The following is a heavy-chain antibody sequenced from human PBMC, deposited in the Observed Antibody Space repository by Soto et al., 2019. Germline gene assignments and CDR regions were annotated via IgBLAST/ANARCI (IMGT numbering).Heavy chain of an antibody. CDR1: GGTFSSYA. CDR2: IIPIFGTA. Sequence: SVKVSCKASGGTFSSYAISWVLQAPGQGLEWMGGIIPIFGTANYAQKFQGRVTITADESTSTAYMELSSLRSEDTAVYYCASNVYNDSSGYYSPFDYWGQGTLVTVSS. V-gene: IGHV1-69*13. D-gene: IGHD3-22*01. CDR3: ASNVYNDSSGYYSPFDY. J-gene: IGHJ4*02.